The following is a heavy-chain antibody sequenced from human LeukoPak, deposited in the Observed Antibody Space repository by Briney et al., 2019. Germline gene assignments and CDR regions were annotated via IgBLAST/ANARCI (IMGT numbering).Heavy chain of an antibody. J-gene: IGHJ4*02. CDR2: INPNSGGT. V-gene: IGHV1-2*02. CDR1: GYTFTGYY. D-gene: IGHD3-22*01. CDR3: ARDGDSSGYYLFDY. Sequence: ASVKVSCKASGYTFTGYYMHWVRQAPGQGLEWMGWINPNSGGTNYAQKFQGRVTMTRDTSISTAYMEPSRLRSDDTAVYYCARDGDSSGYYLFDYWGQGTLVTVSS.